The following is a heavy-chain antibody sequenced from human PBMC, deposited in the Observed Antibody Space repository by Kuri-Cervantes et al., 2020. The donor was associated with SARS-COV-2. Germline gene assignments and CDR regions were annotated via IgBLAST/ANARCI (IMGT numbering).Heavy chain of an antibody. CDR2: TFYRSKWYN. Sequence: SETLSLTCAISGDSVSSNSAAWNWIRQSPSRGLEWLGRTFYRSKWYNDYAVSVKSRITINPATSKNQFSLQLNSVTPEDTAVYYCARDRDLAGGMDVWGQGTTVTVSS. CDR1: GDSVSSNSAA. J-gene: IGHJ6*02. D-gene: IGHD6-13*01. CDR3: ARDRDLAGGMDV. V-gene: IGHV6-1*01.